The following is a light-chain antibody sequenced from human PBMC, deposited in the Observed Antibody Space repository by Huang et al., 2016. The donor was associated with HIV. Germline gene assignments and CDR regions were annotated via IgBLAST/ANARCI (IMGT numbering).Light chain of an antibody. CDR1: QSVSSK. CDR3: QQYNNWPRGT. Sequence: EIVMTQSPATLSVSPGERATLSCRASQSVSSKLAWYQHKPGQAPRLLIYAASTGATGIPASFSGSGSGTEYILTNSSLQSEDFAVYYCQQYNNWPRGTFGQGTRLEIK. J-gene: IGKJ5*01. CDR2: AAS. V-gene: IGKV3-15*01.